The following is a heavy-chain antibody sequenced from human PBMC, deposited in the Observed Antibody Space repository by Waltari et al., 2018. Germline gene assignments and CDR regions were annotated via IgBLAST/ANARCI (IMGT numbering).Heavy chain of an antibody. CDR1: GDSMNSRSYS. V-gene: IGHV4-39*01. CDR2: MYITGLS. Sequence: QLQLQESGPGLVKPSETLSLTCFVSGDSMNSRSYSWGWIRQSPGRGLEWVGQMYITGLSEYNPSLRSRVSISIDGSKSQFSLTLTSLTAADTAVYHCARLDPNGFDDSWGQGTLVTVST. CDR3: ARLDPNGFDDS. D-gene: IGHD2-8*01. J-gene: IGHJ4*02.